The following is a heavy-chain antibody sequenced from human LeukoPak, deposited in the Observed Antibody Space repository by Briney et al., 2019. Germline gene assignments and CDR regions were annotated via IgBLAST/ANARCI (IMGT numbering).Heavy chain of an antibody. Sequence: SETLSFTCAVSGGSISSGGYSWSWIRQPPGKGLEWIGYIYHSGSTYYNPSLKSRVTISVDRSKNQFSLKLSSVTAADTAVYYCARGSSWVFDYWGQGTLVTVSS. CDR1: GGSISSGGYS. CDR3: ARGSSWVFDY. J-gene: IGHJ4*02. CDR2: IYHSGST. V-gene: IGHV4-30-2*01. D-gene: IGHD6-13*01.